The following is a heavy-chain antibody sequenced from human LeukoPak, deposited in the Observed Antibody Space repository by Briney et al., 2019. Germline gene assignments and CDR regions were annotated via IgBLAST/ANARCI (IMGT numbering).Heavy chain of an antibody. J-gene: IGHJ4*02. CDR3: ARDRASPYGDPLFDY. V-gene: IGHV1-18*01. CDR1: GYTLTSYG. D-gene: IGHD4-17*01. Sequence: ASVKVSCKASGYTLTSYGISWVRQAPGQGLEWMGWISAYNGNTNYAQKLQGRVTMTTDTSTSTAYMELRSLRPDDTAVYYCARDRASPYGDPLFDYWGQGTLVTVSS. CDR2: ISAYNGNT.